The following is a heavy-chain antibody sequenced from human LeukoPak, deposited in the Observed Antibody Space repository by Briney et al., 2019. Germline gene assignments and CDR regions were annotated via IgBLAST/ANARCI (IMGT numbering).Heavy chain of an antibody. CDR2: IKQDGSEK. CDR1: GFTFSSSY. CDR3: ARDPSNDYNFWSGYYTNYMDV. J-gene: IGHJ6*03. Sequence: GGSLGFSCAVSGFTFSSSYMNWVRQAPGKGLEWVANIKQDGSEKYYVDSVKGRFTISRDNAQNSLYLQMNSLRAEDTAVYYCARDPSNDYNFWSGYYTNYMDVWGKGTTVTVSS. V-gene: IGHV3-7*01. D-gene: IGHD3-3*01.